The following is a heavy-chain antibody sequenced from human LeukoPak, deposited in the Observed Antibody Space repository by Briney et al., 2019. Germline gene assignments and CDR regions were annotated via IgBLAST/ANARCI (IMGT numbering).Heavy chain of an antibody. Sequence: PGGSLRLSCAASGFTFSSYAMSWIRQPPGKGLEWIGEINHSGSTNYNPSLKSRVTISVDTSKNQFSLKLSSVTAADTAVYYCARVAVWAEAAAGTGGFDYWGQETLVTVSS. CDR1: GFTFSSYA. J-gene: IGHJ4*02. D-gene: IGHD6-13*01. CDR2: INHSGST. CDR3: ARVAVWAEAAAGTGGFDY. V-gene: IGHV4-34*01.